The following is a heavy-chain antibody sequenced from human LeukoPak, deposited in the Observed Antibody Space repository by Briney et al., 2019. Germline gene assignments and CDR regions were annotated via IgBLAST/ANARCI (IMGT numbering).Heavy chain of an antibody. J-gene: IGHJ4*02. CDR3: ARDLTGAVFDF. Sequence: PGGSLRLSCEASGFTFSSYWMHWVRQAPGKGLVCVSRITSDGSSTSYADSVRDRFTISRDNAKNTVYLQMNSLRAEDTAVYYCARDLTGAVFDFWGQGTLVTVSS. CDR2: ITSDGSST. CDR1: GFTFSSYW. D-gene: IGHD1-26*01. V-gene: IGHV3-74*01.